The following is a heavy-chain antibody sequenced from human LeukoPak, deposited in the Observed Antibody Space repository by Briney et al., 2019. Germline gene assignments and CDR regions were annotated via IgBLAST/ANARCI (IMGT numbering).Heavy chain of an antibody. CDR2: AHFSGST. CDR1: GASVTSHH. J-gene: IGHJ4*02. V-gene: IGHV4-4*07. D-gene: IGHD3-22*01. Sequence: SETLSLTCAVSGASVTSHHWACIRQPAGKGLEWVGRAHFSGSTNYNPSLRSRVAISLDKSKNELSLTLKSVSAADTAVYFCTRDESSRDDSGGYHYWGRGVLVTVSS. CDR3: TRDESSRDDSGGYHY.